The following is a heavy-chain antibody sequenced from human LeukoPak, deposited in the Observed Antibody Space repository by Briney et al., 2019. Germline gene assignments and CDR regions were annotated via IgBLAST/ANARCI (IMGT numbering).Heavy chain of an antibody. Sequence: PSETLSLTCAVSGYSISSGYYWGWIRQPPGKGLEWIGSIYHSGSTYYNPSLKSRVTISVDTSKNQFSLKLSSVPAADTAVYYCARLLWYFDLWGRGTLVPVSS. CDR1: GYSISSGYY. V-gene: IGHV4-38-2*01. J-gene: IGHJ2*01. CDR3: ARLLWYFDL. CDR2: IYHSGST.